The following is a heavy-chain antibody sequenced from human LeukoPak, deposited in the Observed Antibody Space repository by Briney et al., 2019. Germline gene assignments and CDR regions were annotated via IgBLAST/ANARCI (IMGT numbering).Heavy chain of an antibody. D-gene: IGHD6-13*01. Sequence: SETLSLTCTVSGGSISPYYWSWFRQPPGKGLEWIGFIYYSGTTNYNPSLKSRATMSVDTSKNLFSLKLSSVTAADTAVYYCARTGIDTGDYYFDYWGQGALVTASS. CDR3: ARTGIDTGDYYFDY. CDR1: GGSISPYY. CDR2: IYYSGTT. J-gene: IGHJ4*02. V-gene: IGHV4-59*01.